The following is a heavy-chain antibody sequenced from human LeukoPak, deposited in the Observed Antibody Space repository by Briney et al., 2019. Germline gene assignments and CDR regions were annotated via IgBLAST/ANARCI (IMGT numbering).Heavy chain of an antibody. V-gene: IGHV1-18*01. CDR1: GYTFTSYH. CDR2: ISAYNGIP. CDR3: ARDHSGFHFDY. J-gene: IGHJ4*02. D-gene: IGHD3-10*01. Sequence: GASVKVSCKASGYTFTSYHIAWVRQAPGRGLEWMGWISAYNGIPKYAENLQGRITMTIDTSTSTAYMELRSLRSDDTAAYYCARDHSGFHFDYWGQGTLVTVSS.